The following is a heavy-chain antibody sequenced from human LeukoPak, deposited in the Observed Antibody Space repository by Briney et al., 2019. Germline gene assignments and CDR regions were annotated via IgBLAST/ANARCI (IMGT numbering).Heavy chain of an antibody. J-gene: IGHJ4*02. Sequence: GGSLRLSCAASGFTFSSYGMHLVRQAPGKGLEWVAVISYDGSNKYYADSVKGRFTISRDNSKNTLYLQMNSLRAEDTAVYYCAKGWGFGGDWGQGTLVTVSS. D-gene: IGHD3-16*01. CDR3: AKGWGFGGD. CDR2: ISYDGSNK. CDR1: GFTFSSYG. V-gene: IGHV3-30*18.